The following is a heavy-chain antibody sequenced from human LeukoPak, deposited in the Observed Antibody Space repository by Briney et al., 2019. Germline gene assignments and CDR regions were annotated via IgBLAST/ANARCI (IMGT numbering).Heavy chain of an antibody. CDR3: ARYFPNFGY. CDR2: IYYSGST. Sequence: SETLSLTCTVSGGSISSSSYYWGWIRQPPGKGLEWIGSIYYSGSTYYNPSLKSRVTISVDTSKNQFSLKLSSVTAADTAVYYCARYFPNFGYWGQGTLVTVSS. CDR1: GGSISSSSYY. V-gene: IGHV4-39*01. D-gene: IGHD2/OR15-2a*01. J-gene: IGHJ4*02.